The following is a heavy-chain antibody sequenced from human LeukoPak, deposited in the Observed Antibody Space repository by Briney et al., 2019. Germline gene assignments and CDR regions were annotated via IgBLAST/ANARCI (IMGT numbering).Heavy chain of an antibody. D-gene: IGHD2-15*01. J-gene: IGHJ4*02. V-gene: IGHV4-34*01. CDR1: GGSFSDYY. CDR2: INHSGTT. Sequence: SETLSLTCAVYGGSFSDYYWSWIRQPPGKGLEWIGEINHSGTTNYNPSLKSRVTISVDTSKNQFSLKLSSVTAADTAVYYCARGRGLYCSGGSCLYFDYWGQGTLVTVSS. CDR3: ARGRGLYCSGGSCLYFDY.